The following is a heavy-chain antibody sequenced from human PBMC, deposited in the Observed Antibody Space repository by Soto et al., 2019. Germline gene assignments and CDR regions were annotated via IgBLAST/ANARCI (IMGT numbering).Heavy chain of an antibody. Sequence: GGSLSLSCAASGFPFSSHSMSWVRQAPGKGLEWVSAISGSGGSTYYADSVKGRFTISRDNSKNTLYLQMNSLRAEDTAVYYCAHVRITVFGATYRSYWGQGTLVTVSS. CDR3: AHVRITVFGATYRSY. CDR1: GFPFSSHS. V-gene: IGHV3-23*01. D-gene: IGHD3-3*01. J-gene: IGHJ4*02. CDR2: ISGSGGST.